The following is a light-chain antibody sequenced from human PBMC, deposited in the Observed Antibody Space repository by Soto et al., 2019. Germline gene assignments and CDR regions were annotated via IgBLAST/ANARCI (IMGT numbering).Light chain of an antibody. CDR1: QSVGTD. J-gene: IGKJ2*01. CDR2: AAS. Sequence: EIVMTQSQGTLSVSPGEGVTLSCRASQSVGTDLAWYQQKPGRAPRLLIYAASTRATGVPARFSGSGSGTEFTLTISSLESEDFAVYYCQQYNNWLVTFGQGTKLEIK. V-gene: IGKV3D-15*01. CDR3: QQYNNWLVT.